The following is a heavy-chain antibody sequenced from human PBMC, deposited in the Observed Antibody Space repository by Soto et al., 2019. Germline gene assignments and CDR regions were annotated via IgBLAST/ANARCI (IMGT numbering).Heavy chain of an antibody. CDR1: GYTFTSYG. CDR2: ISADNGNT. V-gene: IGHV1-18*01. J-gene: IGHJ4*02. D-gene: IGHD6-6*01. CDR3: ASGLGSSSSECYDY. Sequence: QVQLVQSGAEVKKPGASVKVSCKASGYTFTSYGITWVRQAPGQGREWMGGISADNGNTNYAQKLQRRVTMSTDTATSPAYMELGSLRSDDTDVYYCASGLGSSSSECYDYWGQGTLVTVSS.